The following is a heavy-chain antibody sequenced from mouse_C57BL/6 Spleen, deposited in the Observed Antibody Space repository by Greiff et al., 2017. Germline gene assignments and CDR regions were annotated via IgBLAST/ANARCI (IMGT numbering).Heavy chain of an antibody. CDR1: GYTFTSYW. CDR3: ARSGTTVVDY. CDR2: IDPSDSET. V-gene: IGHV1-52*01. Sequence: QVHVKQPGAELVRPGSSVKLSCKASGYTFTSYWMHWVKQRPIQGLEWIGNIDPSDSETHYNQKFKDKATLTVDKSSSTAYMQLSSLTSEDSAVYYCARSGTTVVDYWGQGTTLTVSS. J-gene: IGHJ2*01. D-gene: IGHD1-1*01.